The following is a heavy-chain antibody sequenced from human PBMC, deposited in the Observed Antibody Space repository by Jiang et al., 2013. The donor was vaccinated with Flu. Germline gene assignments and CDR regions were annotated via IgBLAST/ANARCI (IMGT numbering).Heavy chain of an antibody. D-gene: IGHD2-21*02. CDR1: GFTFSSFA. J-gene: IGHJ3*01. Sequence: SGGGVVQPGGSLRLACAASGFTFSSFAMHWVRQAPGKGLEWVAFIRYDGTNEDYADSVRGRFTVSRDNSKNTVYLQMNSLRAEDTAVYYCAKEMTALTSDAFDVWGQGTMVTVSS. CDR3: AKEMTALTSDAFDV. V-gene: IGHV3-30*02. CDR2: IRYDGTNE.